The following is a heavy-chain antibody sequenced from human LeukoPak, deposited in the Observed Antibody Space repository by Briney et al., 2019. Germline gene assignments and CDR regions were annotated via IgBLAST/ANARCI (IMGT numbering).Heavy chain of an antibody. CDR3: ASVLGGHAFDI. CDR2: MYYSGST. Sequence: SETLSLTCNVSGGSISSSSYYWGWIRQPPGKGLEWIGSMYYSGSTYYNPSLKSRVIISVDTSKNQFSLKLSSVTAADTAMYYCASVLGGHAFDIWGQGTMVTVSS. J-gene: IGHJ3*02. D-gene: IGHD3-16*01. V-gene: IGHV4-39*07. CDR1: GGSISSSSYY.